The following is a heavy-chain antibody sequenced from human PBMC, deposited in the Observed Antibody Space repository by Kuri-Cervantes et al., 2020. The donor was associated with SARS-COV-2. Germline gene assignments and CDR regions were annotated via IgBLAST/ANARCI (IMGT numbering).Heavy chain of an antibody. V-gene: IGHV3-48*02. Sequence: GESLKISCAASGFTFSSYSMNWVRQAPGKGLEWVSYICSSSSTIYYADSVKGRFTISRDNAKNSLCLQMNSLRDEDTAVYYCARETLGPYYYDSSGYQNDAFDIWGQGTMVTVSS. D-gene: IGHD3-22*01. CDR1: GFTFSSYS. CDR3: ARETLGPYYYDSSGYQNDAFDI. CDR2: ICSSSSTI. J-gene: IGHJ3*02.